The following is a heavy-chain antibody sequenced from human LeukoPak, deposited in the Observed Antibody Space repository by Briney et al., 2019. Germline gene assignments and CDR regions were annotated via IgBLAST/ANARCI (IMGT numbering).Heavy chain of an antibody. Sequence: ASVKVSCKVSGYTLTELSMHWVRQAPGKGLEWMGGFDPEDGETIYAQKFQGRVTMTEDTSTDTAYMELSSLRSEDTAVYYCATTTVGVPAATDSDYWGQGTLVTVSS. CDR1: GYTLTELS. V-gene: IGHV1-24*01. CDR3: ATTTVGVPAATDSDY. CDR2: FDPEDGET. J-gene: IGHJ4*02. D-gene: IGHD2-2*01.